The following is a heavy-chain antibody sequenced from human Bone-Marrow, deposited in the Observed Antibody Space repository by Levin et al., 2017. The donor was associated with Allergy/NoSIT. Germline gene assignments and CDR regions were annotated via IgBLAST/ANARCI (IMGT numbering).Heavy chain of an antibody. D-gene: IGHD2-15*01. CDR1: GLTFDEYT. CDR3: ASPYCRGGGGTCFPYYFDS. J-gene: IGHJ4*02. CDR2: ISGSSSSQ. Sequence: GGSLRLSCVASGLTFDEYTMSWVRQAPGKGLEWVSSISGSSSSQSYADSVKGRFSISRDNAKNSLYLKIARLRADDTAVYYCASPYCRGGGGTCFPYYFDSWGQGTLVTVSS. V-gene: IGHV3-48*01.